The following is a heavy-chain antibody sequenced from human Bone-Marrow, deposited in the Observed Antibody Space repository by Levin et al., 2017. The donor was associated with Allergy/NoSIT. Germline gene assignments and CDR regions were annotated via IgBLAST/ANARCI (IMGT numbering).Heavy chain of an antibody. CDR2: IRSKAYGGTT. V-gene: IGHV3-49*03. CDR3: TRAKRYCGGDCYQVYFDY. Sequence: GGSLRLSCTASGFTFGDYAMSWFRQAPGKGLEWVGFIRSKAYGGTTEYAASVKGRFTISRDDSKSIAYLQMNSLKTEDTAVYYCTRAKRYCGGDCYQVYFDYWGQGTLVTVSS. CDR1: GFTFGDYA. J-gene: IGHJ4*02. D-gene: IGHD2-21*02.